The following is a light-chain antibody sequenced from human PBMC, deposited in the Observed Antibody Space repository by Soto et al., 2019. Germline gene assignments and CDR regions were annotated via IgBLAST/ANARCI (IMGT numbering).Light chain of an antibody. Sequence: EIVFTQSPGTLSLYTGEGATLSCRASQSVTSNSLAWYHQKFGQPPRLLIYGASSRATGIPDRFSGSGSGTDFTLTISRLEPEDFAVYYCQQYGSSLITFGQGTRLETK. CDR2: GAS. CDR1: QSVTSNS. V-gene: IGKV3-20*01. J-gene: IGKJ5*01. CDR3: QQYGSSLIT.